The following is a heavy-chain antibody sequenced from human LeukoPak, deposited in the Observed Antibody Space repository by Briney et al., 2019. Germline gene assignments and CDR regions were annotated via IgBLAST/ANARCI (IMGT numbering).Heavy chain of an antibody. Sequence: TGGSLRLSCAASGFTFSSYGMHWVRQAPGKGLEWVAVIWYDGTNKYYADSVKGRLTITRDNSTNMLYLQMNSLRAEDTAVYYCVRVDSNGYYWTFEYWGQGTLVTVSS. CDR1: GFTFSSYG. J-gene: IGHJ4*02. D-gene: IGHD3-22*01. CDR2: IWYDGTNK. CDR3: VRVDSNGYYWTFEY. V-gene: IGHV3-33*01.